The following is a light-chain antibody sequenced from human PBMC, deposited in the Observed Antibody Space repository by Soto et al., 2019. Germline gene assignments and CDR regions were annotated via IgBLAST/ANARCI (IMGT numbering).Light chain of an antibody. Sequence: DIQMTQSPPSLSASVGDRVIITCRASQTINNYVHWYQQKPGKAPNLLIYATSTLQRGVPSRFSGSGSGTDFTLTISSLLPEDFATYYCQQSYNSPITFGGGTKVELK. CDR3: QQSYNSPIT. CDR1: QTINNY. CDR2: ATS. V-gene: IGKV1-39*01. J-gene: IGKJ4*01.